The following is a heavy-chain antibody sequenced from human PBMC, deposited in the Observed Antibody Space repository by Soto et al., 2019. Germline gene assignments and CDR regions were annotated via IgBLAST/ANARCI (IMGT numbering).Heavy chain of an antibody. D-gene: IGHD1-26*01. CDR2: IYYSGST. CDR3: ARGGSGSYYGVVPRMDV. CDR1: GGSISSYY. Sequence: SETLSLTCTVSGGSISSYYWSWIRQPPGKGLEWIGYIYYSGSTNYNPSLKSRVTISVDTSKNQFSLKLSSVTAADTAVYYCARGGSGSYYGVVPRMDVWGQGTTVTVSS. J-gene: IGHJ6*02. V-gene: IGHV4-59*01.